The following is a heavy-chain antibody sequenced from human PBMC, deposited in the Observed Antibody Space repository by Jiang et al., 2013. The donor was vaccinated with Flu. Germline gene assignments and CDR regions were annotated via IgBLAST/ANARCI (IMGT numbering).Heavy chain of an antibody. D-gene: IGHD5-12*01. J-gene: IGHJ3*02. V-gene: IGHV1-2*02. CDR3: ARSGGFDI. CDR2: INPNSGGT. Sequence: WINPNSGGTNYTQKFQGRVTITRDTSISTVYMELSRLRSDDTAVHYCARSGGFDIWGQGTMVTVSS.